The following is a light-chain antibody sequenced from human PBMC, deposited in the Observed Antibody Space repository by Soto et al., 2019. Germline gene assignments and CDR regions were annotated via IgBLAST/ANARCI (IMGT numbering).Light chain of an antibody. CDR2: GAS. J-gene: IGKJ1*01. CDR1: QSVSSNF. CDR3: QQYVTSPWT. Sequence: NVLTQSPGTLSLSPGERATLSCRASQSVSSNFLAWYQQRPGQAPRLLIYGASTRATGIPDRFSGSGSETDFTLTISRLEPEDFAVYYCQQYVTSPWTFGQGTKV. V-gene: IGKV3-20*01.